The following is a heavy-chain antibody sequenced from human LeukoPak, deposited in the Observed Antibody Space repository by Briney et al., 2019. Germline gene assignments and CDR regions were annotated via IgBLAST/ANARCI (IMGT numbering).Heavy chain of an antibody. CDR3: ASSYQWLGLTNFDY. V-gene: IGHV4-59*01. Sequence: PSETLSLTCTVSGGSISSYYWSWIRQPPGKGLEWIGYIYYSGSTNYNPSLKSRVTISVDTSKNQFSLKLSSVTAADTAVYYRASSYQWLGLTNFDYWGQGTLVTVSS. CDR2: IYYSGST. CDR1: GGSISSYY. D-gene: IGHD6-19*01. J-gene: IGHJ4*02.